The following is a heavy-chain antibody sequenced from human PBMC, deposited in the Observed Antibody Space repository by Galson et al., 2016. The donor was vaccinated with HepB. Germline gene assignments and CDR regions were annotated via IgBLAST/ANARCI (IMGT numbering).Heavy chain of an antibody. Sequence: SETLSLTCTVSGGSFSGFYWTWIRQPPGKGLEWIGNIHYSGSTNYNSSLKTRITISIDTSKNQFSLRLSSVTAADTAVYYCARFQIEYHVWSRNPRSRYFGMNVWGRGTTVAVSS. CDR2: IHYSGST. J-gene: IGHJ6*02. V-gene: IGHV4-59*01. D-gene: IGHD3-3*01. CDR3: ARFQIEYHVWSRNPRSRYFGMNV. CDR1: GGSFSGFY.